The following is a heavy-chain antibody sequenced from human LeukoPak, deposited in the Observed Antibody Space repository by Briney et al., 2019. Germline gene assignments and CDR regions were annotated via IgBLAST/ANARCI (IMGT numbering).Heavy chain of an antibody. CDR3: ARGPLTDLFGVVIIPSDA. CDR1: GGSFSDYY. Sequence: PSETLSLTCAVYGGSFSDYYWSWFRQPPGKGLVSVGQINHSGSSKHYPFLKSRVTITVDTSKNQFSLKLSSVTAADTAVYYCARGPLTDLFGVVIIPSDAWGQGTLVSVS. D-gene: IGHD3-3*01. J-gene: IGHJ5*02. V-gene: IGHV4-34*01. CDR2: INHSGSS.